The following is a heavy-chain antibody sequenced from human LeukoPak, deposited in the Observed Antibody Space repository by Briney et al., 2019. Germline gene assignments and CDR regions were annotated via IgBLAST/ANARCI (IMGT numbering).Heavy chain of an antibody. CDR3: ARHSSRLRHFDS. V-gene: IGHV4-39*01. D-gene: IGHD2-15*01. J-gene: IGHJ4*02. CDR1: GGSVGSSAFY. CDR2: IHYTANT. Sequence: SETLSLTCTVSGGSVGSSAFYRGWIRQPSGTGLEWTGSIHYTANTYYNSSLRNRVTISVDSSRNQFSLRLTSVTAADTAVYYCARHSSRLRHFDSWGQGTLVTVSS.